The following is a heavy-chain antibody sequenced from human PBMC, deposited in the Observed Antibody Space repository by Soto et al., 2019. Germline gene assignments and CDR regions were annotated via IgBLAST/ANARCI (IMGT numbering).Heavy chain of an antibody. CDR3: AXHVKAFHYYYYMDV. Sequence: SETLSLTCTVSGGSISSSSYYWGWIRQPPGKGLEWIGSIYYSGSTYYNPSLKSRVTISVDTSKNQFSLKLSSVTAADTAVYYCAXHVKAFHYYYYMDVWGKGTTVTVSS. V-gene: IGHV4-39*01. D-gene: IGHD2-21*01. J-gene: IGHJ6*03. CDR1: GGSISSSSYY. CDR2: IYYSGST.